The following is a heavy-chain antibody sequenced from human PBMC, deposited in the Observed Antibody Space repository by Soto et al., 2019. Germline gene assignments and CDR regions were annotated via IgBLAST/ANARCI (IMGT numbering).Heavy chain of an antibody. J-gene: IGHJ6*02. V-gene: IGHV4-30-2*01. Sequence: QLQLQESGSGLVKPSQTLSLTCAVSGGSISSGGYSWSWIRQPPGKGLEWIGYIHPSGSTYYNPYLKNRHPTSLDKTKNQICLKLNSVTAADTTVYYCHARRPLPTAGNGVYYYYGMDVWGQGTTVTVSS. CDR2: IHPSGST. CDR1: GGSISSGGYS. CDR3: HARRPLPTAGNGVYYYYGMDV. D-gene: IGHD1-26*01.